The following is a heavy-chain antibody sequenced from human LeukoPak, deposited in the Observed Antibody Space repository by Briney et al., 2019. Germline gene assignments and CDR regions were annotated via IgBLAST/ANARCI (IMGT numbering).Heavy chain of an antibody. CDR1: GYTFTNYW. Sequence: GESLKISCKGSGYTFTNYWIGWVRQMPGKGLDWMAIMYPGDSDTRYSPSFQGQVTISADKSITTAYLQWSSLKAADTAMYYCARHPSGTATRPGFDYWGQGTLVTVSS. D-gene: IGHD1-26*01. CDR3: ARHPSGTATRPGFDY. V-gene: IGHV5-51*01. CDR2: MYPGDSDT. J-gene: IGHJ4*02.